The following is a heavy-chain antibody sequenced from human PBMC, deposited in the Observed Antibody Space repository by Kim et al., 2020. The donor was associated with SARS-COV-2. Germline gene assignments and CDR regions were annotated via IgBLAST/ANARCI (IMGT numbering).Heavy chain of an antibody. CDR3: ARGKGSNGYLFNY. CDR1: GGSFSGYY. D-gene: IGHD3-16*01. CDR2: INHSGST. V-gene: IGHV4-34*01. Sequence: SETLSLTCAVYGGSFSGYYWSWIRQPPGKGLEWIGEINHSGSTNYNPSLKSRVTISVDTSKNQVSLKLSSVTAADTAVYYCARGKGSNGYLFNYWGQGTLVTVSS. J-gene: IGHJ4*02.